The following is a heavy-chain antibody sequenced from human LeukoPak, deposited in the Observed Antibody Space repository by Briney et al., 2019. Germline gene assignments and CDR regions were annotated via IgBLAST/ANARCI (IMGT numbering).Heavy chain of an antibody. D-gene: IGHD3-10*01. CDR1: GFTFSRYE. CDR2: ISRSGDTI. Sequence: SLRLSCAASGFTFSRYEMNWVRQAPGKGLEWVSYISRSGDTIYFADSVKGRFTISRDNSKNTLYLQVNSLRAEDTAVYYCAKDLITMVRGSAMDVWGQGTTVTVSS. CDR3: AKDLITMVRGSAMDV. V-gene: IGHV3-48*03. J-gene: IGHJ6*02.